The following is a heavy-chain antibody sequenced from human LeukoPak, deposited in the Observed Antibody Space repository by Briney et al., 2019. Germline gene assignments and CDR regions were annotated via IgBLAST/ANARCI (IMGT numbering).Heavy chain of an antibody. V-gene: IGHV1-58*02. CDR3: AADSGYSYAFYGYYYGMDV. Sequence: SVKVSCKASGFTFTSSAMQWVRQARGQRLEWIGWIVVGSGNTNYAQKFQERVTITRDMSTSTAYMELSSLRSEDTAVYYCAADSGYSYAFYGYYYGMDVWGQGTTVTVSS. CDR2: IVVGSGNT. J-gene: IGHJ6*02. D-gene: IGHD5-18*01. CDR1: GFTFTSSA.